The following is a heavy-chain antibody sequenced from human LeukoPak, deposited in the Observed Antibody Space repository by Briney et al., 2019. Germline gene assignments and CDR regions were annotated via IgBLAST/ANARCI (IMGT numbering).Heavy chain of an antibody. V-gene: IGHV3-64D*06. CDR3: VIVRGYFDSSGSDY. D-gene: IGHD3-9*01. J-gene: IGHJ4*02. Sequence: GGSVRLSCSAPGFTFSSYTIHWVRQAPGKGLEFISAITSNGGSAYYADSVKGRFTITRDNSKNTVYLQMSSLRAEDTAVYYCVIVRGYFDSSGSDYWGQGTLVTVSS. CDR2: ITSNGGSA. CDR1: GFTFSSYT.